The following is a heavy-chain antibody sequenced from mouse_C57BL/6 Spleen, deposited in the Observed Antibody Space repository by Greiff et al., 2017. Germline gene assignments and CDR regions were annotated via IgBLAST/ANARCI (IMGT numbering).Heavy chain of an antibody. CDR3: AKQGSSYGFAY. CDR2: IGGDGST. D-gene: IGHD1-1*01. CDR1: GFSLTGYG. J-gene: IGHJ3*01. Sequence: QVQLKESGPGLVAPSPSLSITCTVSGFSLTGYGVRWVRQPPVQGLEWLGVIGGDGSTNYHSPPFSRLSISTDNSKSKVFLKLNSLQTDDTATYYCAKQGSSYGFAYWGQGTLVTVSA. V-gene: IGHV2-3*01.